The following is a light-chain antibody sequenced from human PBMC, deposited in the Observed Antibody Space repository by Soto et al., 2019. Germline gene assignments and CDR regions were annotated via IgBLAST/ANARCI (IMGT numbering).Light chain of an antibody. V-gene: IGKV1-13*02. CDR3: QQFNSYPYT. CDR2: DAS. J-gene: IGKJ2*01. Sequence: ALQLTQSPSSLSASVGDRVTITCRASQGISSALAWYQQKPGKAPKLLIYDASSLESGVPSRFSGSGSETDFTLTISSLQPEDFATYYCQQFNSYPYTFGQGTKLEIK. CDR1: QGISSA.